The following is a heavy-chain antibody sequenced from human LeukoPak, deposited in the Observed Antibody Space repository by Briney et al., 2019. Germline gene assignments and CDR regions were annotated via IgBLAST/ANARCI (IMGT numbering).Heavy chain of an antibody. CDR3: TTDYCSDGSCPGAFDM. V-gene: IGHV3-15*01. J-gene: IGHJ3*02. Sequence: PGGSLRLSCVATGSTFSDAWMSWVRQAPGKGLEWVARIRSRTEGGAADYAAPVKGRFTISRDDSENTLSLQMNSLKSEDTAVYYCTTDYCSDGSCPGAFDMWGQGTMVTVSS. D-gene: IGHD2-15*01. CDR1: GSTFSDAW. CDR2: IRSRTEGGAA.